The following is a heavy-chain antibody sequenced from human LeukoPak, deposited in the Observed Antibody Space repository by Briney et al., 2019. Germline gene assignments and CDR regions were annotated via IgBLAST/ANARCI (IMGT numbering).Heavy chain of an antibody. Sequence: PAASVKVSCKASGYTFTSYSISWVRQAPGQGLEWMGLINDYNRNTNYAHKLQGRATMTKATSTSKAYMELRSLRSDDTAADDCARAYYDIWSGYYSIWGQGTLVVVSS. J-gene: IGHJ4*02. CDR1: GYTFTSYS. CDR2: INDYNRNT. V-gene: IGHV1-18*04. D-gene: IGHD3-3*01. CDR3: ARAYYDIWSGYYSI.